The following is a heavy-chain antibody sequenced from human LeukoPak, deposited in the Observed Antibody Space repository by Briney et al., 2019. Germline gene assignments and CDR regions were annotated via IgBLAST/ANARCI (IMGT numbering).Heavy chain of an antibody. Sequence: GGSLRLSCAASGFTFSSYWMHWVRQAPGKGLVWVSRINTDGSSTTYADSVKGRFTISRDNAKNTLYLQMNSLRAEDTAVYYCARVFPTTDYYDSAGYWGQGTLVTVSS. V-gene: IGHV3-74*01. D-gene: IGHD3-22*01. CDR2: INTDGSST. J-gene: IGHJ4*02. CDR3: ARVFPTTDYYDSAGY. CDR1: GFTFSSYW.